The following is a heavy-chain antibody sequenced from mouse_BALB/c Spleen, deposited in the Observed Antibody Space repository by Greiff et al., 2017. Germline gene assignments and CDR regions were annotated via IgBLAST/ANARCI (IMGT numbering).Heavy chain of an antibody. CDR2: ISYSGST. CDR3: ARWGGYDPYFDV. D-gene: IGHD2-2*01. Sequence: DVKLVESGPSLVKPSQTLSLTCSVTGDSITSGYWNWIRKFPGNKLEYMGYISYSGSTYYNPSLKSRISITRDTSKNQYYLQLNSVTTEDTATYYCARWGGYDPYFDVWGAGTTVTVSS. J-gene: IGHJ1*01. V-gene: IGHV3-8*02. CDR1: GDSITSGY.